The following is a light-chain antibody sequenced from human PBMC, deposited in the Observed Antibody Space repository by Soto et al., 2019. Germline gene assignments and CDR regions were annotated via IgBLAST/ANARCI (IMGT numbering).Light chain of an antibody. CDR2: EVS. J-gene: IGLJ2*01. CDR1: SSDVGGYNY. Sequence: QSALTQPHSASGSPGQSVTLSCTGTSSDVGGYNYVSWYQQHPGKAPKFMIYEVSKRPSGVPDRCSGSKSGNTASLTVSGLQADDEADYYCSSYAGSNNPVIFGGGTKLTLL. CDR3: SSYAGSNNPVI. V-gene: IGLV2-8*01.